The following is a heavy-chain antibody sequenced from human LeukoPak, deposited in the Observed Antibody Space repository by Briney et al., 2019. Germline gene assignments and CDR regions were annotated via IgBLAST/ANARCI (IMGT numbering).Heavy chain of an antibody. D-gene: IGHD3-9*01. J-gene: IGHJ4*02. CDR1: GFPFSTYG. V-gene: IGHV3-21*01. CDR2: ITSSSYI. Sequence: GGSLRLSCTASGFPFSTYGMNWVRQAPGKGLEWVSSITSSSYIYYADSLKGRFTISRDNAKNSLYLQMNSLRAEDTAVYYCARGWPYDILTGYSFDYWGQGTLVTVSS. CDR3: ARGWPYDILTGYSFDY.